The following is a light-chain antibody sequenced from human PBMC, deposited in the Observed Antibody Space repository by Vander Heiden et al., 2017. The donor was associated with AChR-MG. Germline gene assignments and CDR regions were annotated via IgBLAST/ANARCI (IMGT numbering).Light chain of an antibody. V-gene: IGKV1-13*02. CDR1: QGISSA. J-gene: IGKJ4*01. Sequence: AIQFIQSPFSLSASVGDRVTITCRASQGISSALAWYQQKPGKAPKLLIYDAYSLESGVPSRFSGSGSGTDFTLTITSLQPEDFTTYYCQQFKSYPLTFGGGTKVDIK. CDR2: DAY. CDR3: QQFKSYPLT.